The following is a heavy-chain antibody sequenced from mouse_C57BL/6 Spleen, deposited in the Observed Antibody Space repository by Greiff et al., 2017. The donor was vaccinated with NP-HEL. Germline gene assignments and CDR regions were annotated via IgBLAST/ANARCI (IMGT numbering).Heavy chain of an antibody. CDR1: GYAFPSYD. CDR2: INSDGGST. CDR3: ARQWDGPFAY. Sequence: EVQLVESGGGLVQPGESLKLSCEASGYAFPSYDMTWVRQTPEKRLELVAAINSDGGSTYYPDNMKGRFTISRDNTKKTLYMQMSSLRSEDTALYYCARQWDGPFAYWGQGTLVTVSA. D-gene: IGHD4-1*01. V-gene: IGHV5-2*01. J-gene: IGHJ3*01.